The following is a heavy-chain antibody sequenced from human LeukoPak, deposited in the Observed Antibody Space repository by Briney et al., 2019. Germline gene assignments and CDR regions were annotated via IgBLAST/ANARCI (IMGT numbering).Heavy chain of an antibody. CDR3: ARKTRTTQFFDY. Sequence: SSETLSLTCTVSGGSISGYYWTWIRQPPGKGLEWIGYIYSSGSTKYNPSLKSPITISVDTSKNQFSLKVTSVTAADTAVYYCARKTRTTQFFDYGGRGPLSTVSS. CDR1: GGSISGYY. V-gene: IGHV4-59*12. J-gene: IGHJ4*02. CDR2: IYSSGST. D-gene: IGHD5-24*01.